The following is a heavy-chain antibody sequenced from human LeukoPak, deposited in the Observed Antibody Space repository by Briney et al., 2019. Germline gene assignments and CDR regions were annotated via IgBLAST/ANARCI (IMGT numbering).Heavy chain of an antibody. V-gene: IGHV1-24*01. Sequence: ASVKVSCKVSGYTLTELSMHWVRQAPGKGLEWMGGFDPEDGETIYAQKFQGRVTMTEDTSTDTAYMELSSLRSEDTAVHYCATVSMNGEAHYFDYWGQGTLVTVSS. CDR3: ATVSMNGEAHYFDY. J-gene: IGHJ4*02. D-gene: IGHD3-10*02. CDR1: GYTLTELS. CDR2: FDPEDGET.